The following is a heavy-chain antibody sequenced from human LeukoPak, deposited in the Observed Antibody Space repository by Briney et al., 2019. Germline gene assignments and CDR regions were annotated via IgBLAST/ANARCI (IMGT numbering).Heavy chain of an antibody. CDR2: IYSGGGT. D-gene: IGHD6-19*01. Sequence: GGSLRLSCAASGFTVSSNYMSWVRQAPGQGLEWVSIIYSGGGTNYADSVKGRFTISRDNSKNTLFLQMNSLRAEDTAVYYCAKDPMTYSSGSFTPVDYWGQGTLVTVSS. CDR1: GFTVSSNY. J-gene: IGHJ4*02. CDR3: AKDPMTYSSGSFTPVDY. V-gene: IGHV3-66*01.